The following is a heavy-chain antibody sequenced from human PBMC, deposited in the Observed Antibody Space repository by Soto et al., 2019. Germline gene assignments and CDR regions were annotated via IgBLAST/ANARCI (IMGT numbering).Heavy chain of an antibody. D-gene: IGHD3-10*01. CDR2: INAGNGNT. J-gene: IGHJ4*02. CDR1: GYTFTSYA. V-gene: IGHV1-3*01. CDR3: ARVAESHYYGSGSLNY. Sequence: ASVKVSCKASGYTFTSYAMHWVRQAPGQRLEWMGWINAGNGNTKYSQKFQGRVTITRDTSASTAYMELSSLRSEDAAVYYCARVAESHYYGSGSLNYWGQGTLVTVSS.